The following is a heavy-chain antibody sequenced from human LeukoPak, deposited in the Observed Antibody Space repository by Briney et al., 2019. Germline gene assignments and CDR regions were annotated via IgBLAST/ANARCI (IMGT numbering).Heavy chain of an antibody. D-gene: IGHD5-18*01. J-gene: IGHJ4*02. Sequence: SETLSLTCTVSGGSISSGSYYWRWIRQPAGKGLEWIGRIYTSGSTNYHPSLKSRVTISVDTSKNQFSPKLSSVTAADTAVYYCAGSGYSYALGYWGQGTLVTVSS. V-gene: IGHV4-61*02. CDR2: IYTSGST. CDR1: GGSISSGSYY. CDR3: AGSGYSYALGY.